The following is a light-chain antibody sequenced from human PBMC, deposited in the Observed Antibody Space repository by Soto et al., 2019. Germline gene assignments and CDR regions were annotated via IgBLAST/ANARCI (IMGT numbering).Light chain of an antibody. V-gene: IGLV2-14*01. CDR3: SSHSNITPYV. CDR2: DVT. CDR1: SRDVGAYNY. J-gene: IGLJ1*01. Sequence: ALAQPASVSGSPGQSITISCTGTSRDVGAYNYVSWYQQHPGKAPKLMVYDVTNRPSGVSDRFSGSKSGNTASLTISGLQAEDEADYFCSSHSNITPYVFGTGTKVTVL.